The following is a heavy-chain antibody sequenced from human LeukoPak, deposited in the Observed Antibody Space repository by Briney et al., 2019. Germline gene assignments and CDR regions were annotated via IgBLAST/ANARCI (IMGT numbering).Heavy chain of an antibody. CDR3: ARDYCSGGSCYSDY. D-gene: IGHD2-15*01. CDR2: ISSGGSTI. V-gene: IGHV3-48*03. J-gene: IGHJ4*02. Sequence: GGSLRLSCAASGFTFSSYEMNWVRQAPGKGLEWVSYISSGGSTIYYADSVKGRFTISRDNAKNSPYLQMNSLRAEDTAVYYCARDYCSGGSCYSDYWGQGTLVTVSS. CDR1: GFTFSSYE.